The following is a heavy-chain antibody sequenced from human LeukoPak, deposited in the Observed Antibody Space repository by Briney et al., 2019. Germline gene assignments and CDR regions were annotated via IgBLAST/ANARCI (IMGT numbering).Heavy chain of an antibody. V-gene: IGHV3-23*01. J-gene: IGHJ6*03. CDR2: ISGSGGST. CDR1: GFTFSTSS. Sequence: GGSLRLSCATSGFTFSTSSINWVRQAPGKGLEWVSAISGSGGSTNYADSVKGRFTISRDNSKNTLYLQMNSLRAEDTAVYYCAKDPFIAAAGTGYYYMDVWGKGTTVTISS. D-gene: IGHD6-13*01. CDR3: AKDPFIAAAGTGYYYMDV.